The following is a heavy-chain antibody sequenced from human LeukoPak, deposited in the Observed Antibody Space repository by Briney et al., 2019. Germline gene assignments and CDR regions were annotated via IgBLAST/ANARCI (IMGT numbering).Heavy chain of an antibody. CDR3: ARDPVNYYDSSGYRPVRYYYMDV. J-gene: IGHJ6*03. Sequence: ASVKVSCKASGYTFTGYYMHWVRQAPGQGLEWMGWINLNSGGTNYAQKFQGRVTMTRDTSISTAYMELSRLRSDDTAVYYCARDPVNYYDSSGYRPVRYYYMDVCGKGTTVTVSS. V-gene: IGHV1-2*02. D-gene: IGHD3-22*01. CDR2: INLNSGGT. CDR1: GYTFTGYY.